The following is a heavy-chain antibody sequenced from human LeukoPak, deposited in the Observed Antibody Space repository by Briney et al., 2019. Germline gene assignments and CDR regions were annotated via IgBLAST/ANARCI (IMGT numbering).Heavy chain of an antibody. CDR3: ARSAAGLSDGMDV. Sequence: SETLSLTCTVSSGSISSSYWTWIRQPPGKGLEWIGHFSHSGSTNYNPSLKSRVTISVTKNQFSLKLSSVTAADTAVYFCARSAAGLSDGMDVWGQGTTVTVSS. CDR1: SGSISSSY. D-gene: IGHD6-13*01. V-gene: IGHV4-59*08. J-gene: IGHJ6*02. CDR2: FSHSGST.